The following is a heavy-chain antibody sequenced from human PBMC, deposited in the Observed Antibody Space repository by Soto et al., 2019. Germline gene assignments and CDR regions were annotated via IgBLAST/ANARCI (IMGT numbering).Heavy chain of an antibody. CDR3: ARTYYDILTGYPNWFDP. CDR2: IYYSGST. CDR1: GGSISSSSYY. J-gene: IGHJ5*02. Sequence: SETLSLTCTVFGGSISSSSYYWGWIRQPPGKGLEWIGSIYYSGSTYYNPSLKSRVTISVDTSKNQFSLKLSSVTAADTAVYYCARTYYDILTGYPNWFDPWGQGTLVTVSS. D-gene: IGHD3-9*01. V-gene: IGHV4-39*01.